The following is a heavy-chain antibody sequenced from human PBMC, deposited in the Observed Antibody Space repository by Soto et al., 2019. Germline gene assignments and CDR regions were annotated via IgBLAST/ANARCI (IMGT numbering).Heavy chain of an antibody. V-gene: IGHV4-59*01. CDR1: GGSISSYY. Sequence: SETLSLTCTVSGGSISSYYWSWIRQPPGKGLEWIGYIYYSGSTNYNPSLKSRVTISVDTSKNQFSLRAEDTAVYYCASDRLPHYYDSSGYYFFYWGQGTLVTVSS. CDR3: ASDRLPHYYDSSGYYFFY. CDR2: IYYSGST. D-gene: IGHD3-22*01. J-gene: IGHJ4*02.